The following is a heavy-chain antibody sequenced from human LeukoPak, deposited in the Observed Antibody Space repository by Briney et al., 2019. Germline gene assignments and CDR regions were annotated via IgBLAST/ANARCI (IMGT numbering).Heavy chain of an antibody. Sequence: GGSLRLSCVASGFTFSNYAMSWVRQAPGKGLEWVGFIRSKAYGGTTEYAASVKGRFTISRDDSKSIAYLQMNSLKTEDTAVYYCTRRYCSSTSCYAQTEYFQHWGQGTLVTVSS. J-gene: IGHJ1*01. CDR3: TRRYCSSTSCYAQTEYFQH. CDR2: IRSKAYGGTT. D-gene: IGHD2-2*01. V-gene: IGHV3-49*04. CDR1: GFTFSNYA.